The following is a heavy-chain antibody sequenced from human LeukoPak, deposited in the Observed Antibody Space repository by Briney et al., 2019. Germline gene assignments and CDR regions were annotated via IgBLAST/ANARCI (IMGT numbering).Heavy chain of an antibody. CDR2: INHSGST. D-gene: IGHD3-10*01. V-gene: IGHV4-34*01. CDR3: ARGWRITMVRGVIFDP. J-gene: IGHJ5*02. CDR1: GGSFSGYY. Sequence: SETLSLACAVYGGSFSGYYWSWIRQPPGKGLEWIGEINHSGSTNYNPSLKSRVTISVDTSKNQFSLKLSSVTAADTAVYYCARGWRITMVRGVIFDPWGQGTLVTVSS.